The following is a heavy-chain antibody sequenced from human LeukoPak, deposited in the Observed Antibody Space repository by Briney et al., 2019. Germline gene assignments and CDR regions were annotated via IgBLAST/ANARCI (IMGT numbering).Heavy chain of an antibody. D-gene: IGHD6-6*01. CDR2: IYWDDDK. CDR1: GFSLTTTAVG. CDR3: AHIFTIAAALNAFDI. J-gene: IGHJ3*02. Sequence: SGPTLVKPTQTLTLTCTCSGFSLTTTAVGVGWIRQPPGKALGWLALIYWDDDKRYSPSLKSRLTITKDTSKNQVVLIMTNMGPVDTATYYCAHIFTIAAALNAFDIWGQGTMVTVSS. V-gene: IGHV2-5*02.